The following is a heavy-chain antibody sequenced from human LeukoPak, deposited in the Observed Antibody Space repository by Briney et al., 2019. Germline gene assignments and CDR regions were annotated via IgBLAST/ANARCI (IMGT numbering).Heavy chain of an antibody. CDR1: GYTFTNYG. V-gene: IGHV1-18*01. Sequence: RASVKVSCKASGYTFTNYGVSWVRQAPGQGLEGMGWISGYNGYTNYAQKFQFRVTMTTDTSTSTAYMELRSLTSDDTAVYYCARDKAVTTELTQYFHHWGQGTLVTVSS. CDR3: ARDKAVTTELTQYFHH. D-gene: IGHD4-11*01. CDR2: ISGYNGYT. J-gene: IGHJ1*01.